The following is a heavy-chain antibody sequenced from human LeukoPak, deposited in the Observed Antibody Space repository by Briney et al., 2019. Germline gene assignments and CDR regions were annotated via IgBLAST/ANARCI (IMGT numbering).Heavy chain of an antibody. J-gene: IGHJ4*02. Sequence: PGRSLRLSCAASGFTFSSYVMSWVRQAPGKGLEWVSTISGSGGSTYYADSVKGRFSISRDKSKNTLYLQMNSLRAEDTAVYYCAIRKSGNAIDYWGQGTLVTVSS. V-gene: IGHV3-23*01. D-gene: IGHD5-12*01. CDR1: GFTFSSYV. CDR3: AIRKSGNAIDY. CDR2: ISGSGGST.